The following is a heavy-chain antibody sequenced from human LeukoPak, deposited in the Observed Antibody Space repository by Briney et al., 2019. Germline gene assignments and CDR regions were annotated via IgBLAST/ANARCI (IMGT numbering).Heavy chain of an antibody. CDR3: AREKYGGSNDY. J-gene: IGHJ4*02. D-gene: IGHD1-26*01. CDR1: GGSISYHY. Sequence: SETLSLTCAVSGGSISYHYWSWIRQPPGQGLEWIGNAYYSGSTKYNPSLKSRVTISVDTSKNELSLRLSSVTAADTAMHYCAREKYGGSNDYWGQGILVTVSS. CDR2: AYYSGST. V-gene: IGHV4-59*11.